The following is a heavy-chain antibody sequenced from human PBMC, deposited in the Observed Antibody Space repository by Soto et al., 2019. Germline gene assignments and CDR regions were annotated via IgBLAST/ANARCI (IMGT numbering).Heavy chain of an antibody. CDR3: ARAAPYYDSSGYHGSFDY. Sequence: ASVKVSCKASGYTFTSYYMHWVRQAPGQGLEWRGISNPSGGSTSYAQKFQGRVTMTRDTSTSTVYMELSSLRSEDTAVYSCARAAPYYDSSGYHGSFDYWGQGTLVTVSS. V-gene: IGHV1-46*01. CDR2: SNPSGGST. CDR1: GYTFTSYY. J-gene: IGHJ4*02. D-gene: IGHD3-22*01.